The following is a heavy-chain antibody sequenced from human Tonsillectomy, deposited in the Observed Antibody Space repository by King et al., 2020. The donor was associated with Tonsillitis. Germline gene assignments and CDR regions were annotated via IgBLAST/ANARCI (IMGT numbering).Heavy chain of an antibody. Sequence: VQLQESAPGLVQPSETLSLTCAVSDYFISSGYYWGWIRQPPGKGLEWIGSINHSGSTSYNPSLKSRVTISVDTSKNQFSLKLTSVTAANTAVYYCARGVGYCTGGICRFYFFDYWGQGTLVTVSS. CDR2: INHSGST. D-gene: IGHD2-15*01. J-gene: IGHJ4*02. CDR1: DYFISSGYY. V-gene: IGHV4-38-2*01. CDR3: ARGVGYCTGGICRFYFFDY.